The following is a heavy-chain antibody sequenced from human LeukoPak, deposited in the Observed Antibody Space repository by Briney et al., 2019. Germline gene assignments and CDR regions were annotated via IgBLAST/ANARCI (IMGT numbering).Heavy chain of an antibody. V-gene: IGHV1-46*01. Sequence: ASVKVSCKASGYTFTSYYMHWVRQAPGQGLEWMGIINPSGGSTSYAQKFQGRVTMTRDTSTSTVYMELSSLRSEDTAVYYCAREDNLAAAGNYFDYWGQGTLVTVSS. CDR1: GYTFTSYY. CDR3: AREDNLAAAGNYFDY. J-gene: IGHJ4*02. D-gene: IGHD6-13*01. CDR2: INPSGGST.